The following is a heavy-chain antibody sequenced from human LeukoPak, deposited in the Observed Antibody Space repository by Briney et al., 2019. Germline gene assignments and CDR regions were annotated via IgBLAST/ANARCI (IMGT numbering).Heavy chain of an antibody. D-gene: IGHD3-22*01. V-gene: IGHV3-53*01. J-gene: IGHJ4*02. CDR2: IYSGGST. Sequence: GGSLRLSCAASGFTVSSNYMSWVRQAPGKGLEWVSVIYSGGSTYYADSVKGRFTISRDNSKNTLYLQMNSLRAEDTAVYYCARHYYDTSGYYGRDYFDYWGRGTLVTVSS. CDR1: GFTVSSNY. CDR3: ARHYYDTSGYYGRDYFDY.